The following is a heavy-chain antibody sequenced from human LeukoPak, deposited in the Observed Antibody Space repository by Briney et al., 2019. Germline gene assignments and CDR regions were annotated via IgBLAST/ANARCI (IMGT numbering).Heavy chain of an antibody. CDR2: IIPIFGTA. V-gene: IGHV1-69*13. CDR1: GGTFSSYA. Sequence: ASVKVSCKASGGTFSSYAISWVRQAPGQGLEWMGGIIPIFGTANYAQKFQGRVTITADESTSTAYMELSSLRSEDTAVYYCASNKPGVVNAFDIWGQGTMVTVSS. CDR3: ASNKPGVVNAFDI. J-gene: IGHJ3*02. D-gene: IGHD2-2*01.